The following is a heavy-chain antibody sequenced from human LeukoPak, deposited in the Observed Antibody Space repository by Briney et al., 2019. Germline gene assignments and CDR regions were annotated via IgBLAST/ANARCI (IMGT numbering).Heavy chain of an antibody. CDR2: IIPIFGTA. CDR3: AVHYYDSSGYYYWFDP. D-gene: IGHD3-22*01. Sequence: SVKVSCKASGGTFSSYAISWVRQAPGQGLEWMGGIIPIFGTANYAQKFQGRVTITADESTSTAYMELSSLRSEGTAVYYCAVHYYDSSGYYYWFDPWGQGTLVTVSS. CDR1: GGTFSSYA. J-gene: IGHJ5*02. V-gene: IGHV1-69*13.